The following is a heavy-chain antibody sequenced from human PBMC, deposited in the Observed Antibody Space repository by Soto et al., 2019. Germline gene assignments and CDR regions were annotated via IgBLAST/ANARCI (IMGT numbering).Heavy chain of an antibody. Sequence: GGSLRLSCTASGFTFGDYAMSWFRQAPGKGLERVGFIRSKAYGGATEYAASVKGRFTISRDDSKSIAYLQVNSLKTEDTAVYYCTRFMIPPLGLLTHYAMDVWGQGTTVTSP. CDR3: TRFMIPPLGLLTHYAMDV. J-gene: IGHJ6*02. D-gene: IGHD3-22*01. V-gene: IGHV3-49*03. CDR1: GFTFGDYA. CDR2: IRSKAYGGAT.